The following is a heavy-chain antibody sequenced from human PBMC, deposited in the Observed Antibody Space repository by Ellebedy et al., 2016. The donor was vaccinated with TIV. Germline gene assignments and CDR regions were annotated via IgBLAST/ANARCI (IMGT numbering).Heavy chain of an antibody. J-gene: IGHJ4*02. D-gene: IGHD5-18*01. V-gene: IGHV4-59*01. CDR2: IYYSGST. Sequence: MPSETLSLTCTVSGGSISSYYWSWIRQPPGKGLEWIGYIYYSGSTNYNPSLKSRVTISVDTSKNQFSRKLSSVTAADTAVYYCAREGYSYATDYWGQGTLVTVSS. CDR1: GGSISSYY. CDR3: AREGYSYATDY.